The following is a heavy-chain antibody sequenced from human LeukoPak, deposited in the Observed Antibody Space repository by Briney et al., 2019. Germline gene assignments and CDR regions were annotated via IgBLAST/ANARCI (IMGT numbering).Heavy chain of an antibody. CDR1: GGSISSSSYY. D-gene: IGHD3-3*01. CDR2: IYYSGST. Sequence: PSETLSLTCTVSGGSISSSSYYWGWIRQPPGKGLEWIGSIYYSGSTYYNPSLKSRVTISVDTSKNQFSLKLSSVTAADTAVYYCARVGARAHTIFGVVFFSRGSGNFDYWGQGTLVTVSS. V-gene: IGHV4-39*07. J-gene: IGHJ4*02. CDR3: ARVGARAHTIFGVVFFSRGSGNFDY.